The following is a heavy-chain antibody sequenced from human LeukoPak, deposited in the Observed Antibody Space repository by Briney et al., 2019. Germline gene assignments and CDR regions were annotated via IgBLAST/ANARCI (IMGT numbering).Heavy chain of an antibody. D-gene: IGHD4-11*01. J-gene: IGHJ4*02. CDR3: ARYSWVSTPPPHVDY. CDR1: GGSISSSSYY. CDR2: IYYSGST. V-gene: IGHV4-39*01. Sequence: PSETLSLTCTVSGGSISSSSYYWGWLRQPPGKGLEWIGSIYYSGSTYYNPSLKSRVTISVDTSKNQFSLKLSSVTAADTAVYYWARYSWVSTPPPHVDYWGQGTLVTVSS.